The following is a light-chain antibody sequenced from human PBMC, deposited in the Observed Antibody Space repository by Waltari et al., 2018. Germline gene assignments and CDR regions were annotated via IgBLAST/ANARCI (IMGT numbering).Light chain of an antibody. V-gene: IGKV2-30*02. CDR1: QSLVHSDGNTY. CDR3: MQGTHWPVT. Sequence: DVVMTQSPLSLPVTLGQPASISCRSSQSLVHSDGNTYLTWFQQRPGQSPRRLIDQVSNRDSGVPDRFSGSGSGTEFTLKISRVEAEDVGVYYCMQGTHWPVTFGGGTKVEIK. CDR2: QVS. J-gene: IGKJ4*01.